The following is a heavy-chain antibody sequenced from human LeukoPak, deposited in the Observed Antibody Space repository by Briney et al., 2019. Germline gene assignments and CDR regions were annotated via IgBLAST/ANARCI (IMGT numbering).Heavy chain of an antibody. D-gene: IGHD1-26*01. Sequence: SETLSLTCTVSGGSISSSSYYWGWIRQPPGKGLEWIGSIYYSGSTYYNPSLKSRVTISVDTSKNQFSLKLSSVTAADTAVYYCARVSWWELPNAFDIWGQGTMVTVSS. CDR1: GGSISSSSYY. CDR2: IYYSGST. CDR3: ARVSWWELPNAFDI. V-gene: IGHV4-39*07. J-gene: IGHJ3*02.